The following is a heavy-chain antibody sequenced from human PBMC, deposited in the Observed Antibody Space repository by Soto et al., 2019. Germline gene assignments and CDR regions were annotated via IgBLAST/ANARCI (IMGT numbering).Heavy chain of an antibody. Sequence: EVQLLESGGGLVQPGGSLRLSCVASGFTFSTSAMNWVRQAPGKGLEWVSGIDGSDGKTYYAASVKGRFTISRDTSKSTLYLQMNGLTVEGTALYYCAKEGWQRSGWFGKFDYWGQGALVTVSS. CDR1: GFTFSTSA. D-gene: IGHD6-19*01. CDR2: IDGSDGKT. J-gene: IGHJ4*02. CDR3: AKEGWQRSGWFGKFDY. V-gene: IGHV3-23*01.